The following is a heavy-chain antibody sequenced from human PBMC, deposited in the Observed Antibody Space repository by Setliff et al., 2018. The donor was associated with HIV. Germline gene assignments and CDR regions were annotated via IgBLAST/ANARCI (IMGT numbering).Heavy chain of an antibody. Sequence: GGSLRLSCAASGFTFSSYWMNWVRQAPGKGLEWVANIKYDGSEKYYVDSVKGRFTISRDNAKNSLHLQMNSLRAEDTAVYYCARDLTNFWSGRNPGYYYYGMDVWGQGTTVTVSS. CDR2: IKYDGSEK. D-gene: IGHD3-3*01. CDR1: GFTFSSYW. V-gene: IGHV3-7*03. CDR3: ARDLTNFWSGRNPGYYYYGMDV. J-gene: IGHJ6*02.